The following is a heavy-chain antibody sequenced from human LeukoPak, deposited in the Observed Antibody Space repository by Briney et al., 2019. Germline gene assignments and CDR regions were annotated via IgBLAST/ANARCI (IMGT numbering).Heavy chain of an antibody. CDR2: INHSGST. CDR1: GGSFSGYY. D-gene: IGHD6-13*01. CDR3: AHNYPGIAAAGTGWFDP. V-gene: IGHV4-34*01. J-gene: IGHJ5*02. Sequence: SETLSLTCAVYGGSFSGYYWSWIRQPPGKGLEWIGEINHSGSTNYNPSLKSRVTISVDTSKNQFSLKLSSVTAADTAVYYCAHNYPGIAAAGTGWFDPWGQGTLVTVSS.